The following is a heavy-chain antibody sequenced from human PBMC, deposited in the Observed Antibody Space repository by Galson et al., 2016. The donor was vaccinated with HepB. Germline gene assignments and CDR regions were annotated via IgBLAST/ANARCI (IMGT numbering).Heavy chain of an antibody. D-gene: IGHD4-17*01. CDR3: ATDEGYGVFHGYPDL. J-gene: IGHJ2*01. V-gene: IGHV1-69*08. CDR2: INPFTGTA. CDR1: GGTFTTYT. Sequence: SVKVSCKASGGTFTTYTISWVRQAPGQGLEWMGSINPFTGTADYAERFQGRVTITADKSTSTAYLELSSLKSEDPAVYYCATDEGYGVFHGYPDLWGRGTLFTVSS.